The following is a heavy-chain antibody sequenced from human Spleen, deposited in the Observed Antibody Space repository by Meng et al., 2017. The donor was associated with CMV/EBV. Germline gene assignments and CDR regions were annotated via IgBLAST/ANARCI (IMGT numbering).Heavy chain of an antibody. CDR3: ARDMGYCSSTSCYNYYYYYYGMDV. CDR2: INPNSGGT. CDR1: GYTFIGYH. V-gene: IGHV1-2*02. Sequence: ASVKVSCKASGYTFIGYHMHWVRQAPGQGLEWMGWINPNSGGTNYAQKFQGRVTMTRDTSISTAYMELSRLRSDDTAVYYCARDMGYCSSTSCYNYYYYYYGMDVWGQGTTVTVSS. J-gene: IGHJ6*02. D-gene: IGHD2-2*02.